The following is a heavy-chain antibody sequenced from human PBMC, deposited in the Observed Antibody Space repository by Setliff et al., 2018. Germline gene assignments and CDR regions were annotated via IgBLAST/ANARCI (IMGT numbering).Heavy chain of an antibody. CDR2: IRSKTYGGTT. J-gene: IGHJ3*02. CDR3: TRRISKWAADDAFDI. Sequence: QLGGSLRLSCTASGFTFGDYAMSWFRQAPGKGLEWVGFIRSKTYGGTTEYAASVKGRFTISRDDSQSIAYLQVKTLKTEDTAVYYCTRRISKWAADDAFDIWGQGTMVTVS. V-gene: IGHV3-49*03. CDR1: GFTFGDYA. D-gene: IGHD2-8*01.